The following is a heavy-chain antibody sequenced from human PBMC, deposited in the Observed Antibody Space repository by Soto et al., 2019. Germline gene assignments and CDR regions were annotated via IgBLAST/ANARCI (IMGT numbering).Heavy chain of an antibody. J-gene: IGHJ4*02. V-gene: IGHV4-30-4*01. D-gene: IGHD2-15*01. CDR3: ATMGTPATGLYFFDY. CDR1: GGSISSGNYY. Sequence: QVQLQESGPGLVKPSQTLSLTCTVSGGSISSGNYYWSWIRQPPGKGLEWIGFISYSGSTYYSTSLKRRFTLAVDTSRSQFSLNLSFVTAADTAVYYCATMGTPATGLYFFDYWGQGSLVTVSS. CDR2: ISYSGST.